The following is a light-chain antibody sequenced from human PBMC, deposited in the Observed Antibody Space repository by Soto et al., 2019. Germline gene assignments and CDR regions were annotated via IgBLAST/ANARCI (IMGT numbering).Light chain of an antibody. CDR1: QSVRSN. CDR3: QQSLNPKT. J-gene: IGKJ1*01. V-gene: IGKV3-15*01. CDR2: AAS. Sequence: EIVLTQSPGTLSVSPGERATLSCRASQSVRSNLAWYQQKPGQAPSLLIYAASTRATGIPARFSGSGSGTDFTLTIDRLEPEDFAVYYCQQSLNPKTFGQGTKVDIK.